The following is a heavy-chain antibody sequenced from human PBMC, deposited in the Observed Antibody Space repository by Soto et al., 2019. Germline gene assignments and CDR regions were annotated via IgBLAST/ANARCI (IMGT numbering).Heavy chain of an antibody. V-gene: IGHV4-30-4*01. D-gene: IGHD1-26*01. CDR2: IYYSGST. Sequence: SETLSLTCTVSGGSLSSGDYSWSWLRQPPGKGMEWIGYIYYSGSTYYNPSLKSRVTISVDTSKNQFSLKLSSVTAADTAVYYCARGDLYYFDYWGQGTLVTVSS. CDR3: ARGDLYYFDY. J-gene: IGHJ4*02. CDR1: GGSLSSGDYS.